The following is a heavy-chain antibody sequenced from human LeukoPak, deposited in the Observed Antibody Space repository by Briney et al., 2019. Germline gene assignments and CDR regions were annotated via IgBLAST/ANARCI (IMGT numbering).Heavy chain of an antibody. D-gene: IGHD6-13*01. V-gene: IGHV4-31*03. J-gene: IGHJ6*02. Sequence: KPSQTLSLTCTVSGGSIRSGGWYWSWIRQHPGKGLEWIGYIYYDGSTDYNPSLKSRVTISVDTSKNQFSLRLGSVTAADTAVYYRAKENYPSSSWYPYGMDVWGQGTTVTVSS. CDR2: IYYDGST. CDR3: AKENYPSSSWYPYGMDV. CDR1: GGSIRSGGWY.